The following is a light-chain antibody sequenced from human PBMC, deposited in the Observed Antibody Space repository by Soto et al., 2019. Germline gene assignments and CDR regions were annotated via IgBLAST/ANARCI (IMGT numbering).Light chain of an antibody. V-gene: IGKV1-5*03. CDR2: LAS. CDR1: QSIASW. Sequence: DILMTQYPSTLYASVGARVTITCRASQSIASWLAWYQQKPGTAPKLLIYLASILETGGPSRFSGSLSGTEFTLTISFLQPDDLAAYHRQQYNSFHYSIGQANKLYI. J-gene: IGKJ2*03. CDR3: QQYNSFHYS.